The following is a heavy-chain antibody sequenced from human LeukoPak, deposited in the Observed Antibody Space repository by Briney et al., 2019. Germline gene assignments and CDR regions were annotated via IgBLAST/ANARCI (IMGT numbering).Heavy chain of an antibody. V-gene: IGHV4-59*01. Sequence: SETLSLTCTVSGGSISSYYWSWIRQPPGKGLEWIGCIYYSGTTNYNPSLKSRVTISVDTSKNQFSLKLSSVTAADTAVYYCARGVYIAAAQYAYWGQGTLVTVSS. CDR2: IYYSGTT. CDR3: ARGVYIAAAQYAY. CDR1: GGSISSYY. D-gene: IGHD6-13*01. J-gene: IGHJ4*02.